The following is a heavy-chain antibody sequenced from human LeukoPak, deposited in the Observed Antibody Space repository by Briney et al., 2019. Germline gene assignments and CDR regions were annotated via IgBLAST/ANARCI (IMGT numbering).Heavy chain of an antibody. Sequence: GGSLRLSCAPSGFTVSSNYMSWAREAPGKGLEWVSDIYSGGSTYYADSVKGRLTISTDNTKNTMYLQMNSLRAEETAVYYCARDYRHYFDYWGQGALVTVS. V-gene: IGHV3-66*02. J-gene: IGHJ4*02. CDR2: IYSGGST. D-gene: IGHD4-11*01. CDR3: ARDYRHYFDY. CDR1: GFTVSSNY.